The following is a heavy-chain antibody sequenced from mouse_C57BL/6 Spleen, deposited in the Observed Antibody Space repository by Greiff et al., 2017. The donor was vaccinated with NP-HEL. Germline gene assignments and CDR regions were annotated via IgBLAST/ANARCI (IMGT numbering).Heavy chain of an antibody. CDR1: GFPFSDYY. V-gene: IGHV5-16*01. Sequence: EVMLVESEGGLVQPGSSMTLSCTASGFPFSDYYMAWVRQVPEKGLEWVANINYDGSSTYYLDSLKSRFIISRDNAKNLLYLQMSSLKSEDTATSYCARSYWFADWGQWTLVTVSA. CDR3: ARSYWFAD. CDR2: INYDGSST. J-gene: IGHJ3*01.